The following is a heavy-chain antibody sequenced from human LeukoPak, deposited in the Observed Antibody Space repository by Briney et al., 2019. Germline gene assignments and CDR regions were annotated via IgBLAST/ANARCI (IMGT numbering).Heavy chain of an antibody. D-gene: IGHD6-13*01. CDR3: ARVMEQQLADNWFDP. CDR1: GYTFTSYY. V-gene: IGHV1-46*01. Sequence: ASVKVSCKASGYTFTSYYMHWVGQAPGQGLDGMGIINPSGGSTSYAQKFQGRVTMTRDTSTSTVYMELSSLRSEDTAVYYCARVMEQQLADNWFDPWGQGTLVTVSS. J-gene: IGHJ5*02. CDR2: INPSGGST.